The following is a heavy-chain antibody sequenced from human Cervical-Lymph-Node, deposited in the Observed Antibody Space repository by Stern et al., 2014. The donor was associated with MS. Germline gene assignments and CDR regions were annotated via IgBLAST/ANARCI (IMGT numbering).Heavy chain of an antibody. Sequence: MQLVESGGGVVQPGRSLRLSCAASGFTFSSYGMHWVRQAPGKGLEWVAVISYDGSNKYYADSVKGRFTISRDNSKNTLYLQMNSLRAEDTAVYYCAKDQGETGYYFDYWGQGTLVTVSS. J-gene: IGHJ4*02. D-gene: IGHD1-26*01. CDR2: ISYDGSNK. CDR1: GFTFSSYG. CDR3: AKDQGETGYYFDY. V-gene: IGHV3-30*18.